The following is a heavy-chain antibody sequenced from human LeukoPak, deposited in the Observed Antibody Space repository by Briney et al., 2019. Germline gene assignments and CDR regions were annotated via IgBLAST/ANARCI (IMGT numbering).Heavy chain of an antibody. V-gene: IGHV4-4*02. J-gene: IGHJ4*02. CDR2: IYHSGST. Sequence: SETLSLTCAVSGGSISSSNWWSWVRQPPGKGLEWIGEIYHSGSTNYNPSLKSRVTISVDKSKKKFSLKLTSVTAADTAVYFCARGAEYYAIWRGYAGYSDYWGQGISVTVSS. D-gene: IGHD3-3*01. CDR3: ARGAEYYAIWRGYAGYSDY. CDR1: GGSISSSNW.